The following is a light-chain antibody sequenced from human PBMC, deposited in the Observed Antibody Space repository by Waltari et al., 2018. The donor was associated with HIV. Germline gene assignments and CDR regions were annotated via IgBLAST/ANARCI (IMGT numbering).Light chain of an antibody. CDR3: AAWDDSLSGFYV. J-gene: IGLJ1*01. V-gene: IGLV1-47*01. CDR2: RNN. Sequence: QSVLTQPPSASGTPGQRVTIRCSGSSFNIGRTFVYWSQQLPGAAPKLLIYRNNQRPSGVPDRFSGSKSGTSASLAISGLRSEDEADYYCAAWDDSLSGFYVVGTGTKVTVL. CDR1: SFNIGRTF.